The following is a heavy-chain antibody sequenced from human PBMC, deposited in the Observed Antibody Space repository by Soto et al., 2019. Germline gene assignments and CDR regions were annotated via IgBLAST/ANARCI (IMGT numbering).Heavy chain of an antibody. J-gene: IGHJ4*02. CDR3: AKHPVGTTLNYFDY. D-gene: IGHD1-26*01. Sequence: GGSLRLSCAASGFTFSTYAMSWVRQAPGKGLEWVSALSGSGGSTYYADSVKGRFTISRDNSKNTLYLQMNSLRAEDTAVYYCAKHPVGTTLNYFDYWGQGTLVTVSS. CDR2: LSGSGGST. CDR1: GFTFSTYA. V-gene: IGHV3-23*01.